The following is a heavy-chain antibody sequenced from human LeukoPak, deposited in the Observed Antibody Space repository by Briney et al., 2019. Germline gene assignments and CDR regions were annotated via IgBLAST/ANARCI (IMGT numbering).Heavy chain of an antibody. CDR2: ISYDGSNK. Sequence: GGSLRLSCAASGFTFSSYAMHWVRQAPGKGLEWVAVISYDGSNKYYADSVKGRFTISRDNSKNTLYLQMNSLRAEDTAVYYCAKDRGAMWGYSYGYTPDFDYWGQGTLVTVSS. J-gene: IGHJ4*02. D-gene: IGHD5-18*01. CDR3: AKDRGAMWGYSYGYTPDFDY. V-gene: IGHV3-30-3*01. CDR1: GFTFSSYA.